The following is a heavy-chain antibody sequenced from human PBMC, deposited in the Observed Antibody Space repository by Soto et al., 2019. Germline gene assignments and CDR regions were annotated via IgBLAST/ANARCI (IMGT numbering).Heavy chain of an antibody. CDR2: ISTYNGNT. CDR3: ARDPGYSTTWHQAFDI. D-gene: IGHD6-13*01. V-gene: IGHV1-18*01. Sequence: QVQLVQSGAEVKKPGASVKVSCKASGYTFTSYGISWGRQAPGQGPEWMGRISTYNGNTNYVQKLQGRVTMTTDTSTNTAYMELRSLRYDDTAVYYCARDPGYSTTWHQAFDIWGQGTMVTVSS. J-gene: IGHJ3*02. CDR1: GYTFTSYG.